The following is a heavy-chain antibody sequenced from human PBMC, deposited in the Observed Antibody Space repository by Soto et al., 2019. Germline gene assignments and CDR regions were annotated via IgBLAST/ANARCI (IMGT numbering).Heavy chain of an antibody. V-gene: IGHV1-69*06. D-gene: IGHD3-10*01. CDR1: GGTFSSLA. CDR3: ARSPGVFDY. J-gene: IGHJ4*02. Sequence: QVQLVQSGAEVKKPGSSVKVSCKASGGTFSSLAISWVRQAPGQGLEWMGGLVPVFGTANYAQKFQGRVTITADTSTSTSYMELGSLRSEDTGAYYCARSPGVFDYWGQGTLVTVSS. CDR2: LVPVFGTA.